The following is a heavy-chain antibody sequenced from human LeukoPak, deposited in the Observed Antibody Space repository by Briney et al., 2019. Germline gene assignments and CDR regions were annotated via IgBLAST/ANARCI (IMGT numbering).Heavy chain of an antibody. CDR3: ARAYSSSWYFNWFDP. D-gene: IGHD6-13*01. CDR2: IYNSGST. J-gene: IGHJ5*02. Sequence: SETLSLTCTVSGYSISSGFYWGWIRQPPGKGLEWIGTIYNSGSTYYNASLESRVTISVDTSKNQFSLKLSSVTAADTAVYYCARAYSSSWYFNWFDPWGQGTLVTVSS. V-gene: IGHV4-38-2*02. CDR1: GYSISSGFY.